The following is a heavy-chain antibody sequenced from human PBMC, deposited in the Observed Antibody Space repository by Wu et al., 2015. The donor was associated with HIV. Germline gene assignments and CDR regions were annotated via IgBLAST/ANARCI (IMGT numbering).Heavy chain of an antibody. V-gene: IGHV1-69*05. D-gene: IGHD3-10*01. CDR2: TTPMFGTT. J-gene: IGHJ5*02. CDR3: ARELEDPAIMVRAGFDP. CDR1: GGIFSKYD. Sequence: QVQLVQSGAEVKKPGSSVRVSCKASGGIFSKYDINWVRQAPGQGLEWMGGTTPMFGTTNYAQKFQGRVTITSDVYTGTVYMELSSLRSEDTAIYYCARELEDPAIMVRAGFDPWGPGNPGHRL.